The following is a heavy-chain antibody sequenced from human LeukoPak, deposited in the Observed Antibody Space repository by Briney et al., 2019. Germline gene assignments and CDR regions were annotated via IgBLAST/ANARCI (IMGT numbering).Heavy chain of an antibody. Sequence: QSGGSLRLSCAASGFTFSSYWMHWVRQAPGKGLVWVSRINTDGSSTSYADSVKGRFTISRDNAKNTLYLQMNSLRAEATAVYYCASPVYGGNSDYFDYWGQGTLVTVSS. CDR2: INTDGSST. CDR1: GFTFSSYW. D-gene: IGHD4-23*01. V-gene: IGHV3-74*01. CDR3: ASPVYGGNSDYFDY. J-gene: IGHJ4*02.